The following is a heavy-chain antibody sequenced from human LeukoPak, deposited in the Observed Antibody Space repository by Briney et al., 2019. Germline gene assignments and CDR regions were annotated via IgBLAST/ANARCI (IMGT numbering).Heavy chain of an antibody. J-gene: IGHJ4*02. CDR2: IYYSGST. Sequence: SETLSLTCTVSGGSISSSSYYWGWIRQPPGKGLEWIGYIYYSGSTYYNPSLKSRVTISVDTSKNQFSLKLSSVTAADTAVYYCARVVSRANFDYWGQGTLVTVSS. D-gene: IGHD2/OR15-2a*01. CDR1: GGSISSSSYY. V-gene: IGHV4-31*03. CDR3: ARVVSRANFDY.